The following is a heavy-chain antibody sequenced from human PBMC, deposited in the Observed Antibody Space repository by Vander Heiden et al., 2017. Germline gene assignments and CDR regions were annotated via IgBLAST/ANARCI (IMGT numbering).Heavy chain of an antibody. J-gene: IGHJ1*01. Sequence: QVQPVQSGAVVQKPGVSLKVSCMASGYTFTSYTMHWVRHALGQWLECMGWINAGNGNTKYSQKCQGRDTITRDTSASTAYMELSSLRSEDTAVYYCARDPYSSSWYGSEYFQHWGQGTLVTVSS. D-gene: IGHD6-13*01. CDR3: ARDPYSSSWYGSEYFQH. CDR2: INAGNGNT. V-gene: IGHV1-3*01. CDR1: GYTFTSYT.